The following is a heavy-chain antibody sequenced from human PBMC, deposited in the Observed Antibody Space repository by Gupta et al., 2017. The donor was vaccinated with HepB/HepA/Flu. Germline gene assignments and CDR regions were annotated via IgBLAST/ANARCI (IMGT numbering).Heavy chain of an antibody. CDR2: INHSGST. CDR3: ARDRYYYDSSGYEPSAFDI. J-gene: IGHJ3*02. V-gene: IGHV4-34*01. D-gene: IGHD3-22*01. Sequence: QVQLQQWGAGLFKPSETLSLTCAVYGGSFSGYYWSWIRQPPGKGLEWIGEINHSGSTNYNPSLKSRVTISVDTSKNQFSLKLSSVTAADTAVYYCARDRYYYDSSGYEPSAFDIWGQGTMVTVSS. CDR1: GGSFSGYY.